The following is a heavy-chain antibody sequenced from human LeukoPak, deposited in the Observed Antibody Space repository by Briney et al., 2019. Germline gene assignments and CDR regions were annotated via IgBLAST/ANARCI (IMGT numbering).Heavy chain of an antibody. J-gene: IGHJ5*02. Sequence: SETLSLTCTVSGGSISSYYWSWIRQPAGKGLEWIGRIYTSGSTNYNPSLKSRVTMSVDTSKNQFSLKLSFVTAADTAVYYCARESCSSTSCYYNWFDPWSQGTLVTVSS. CDR3: ARESCSSTSCYYNWFDP. CDR1: GGSISSYY. V-gene: IGHV4-4*07. CDR2: IYTSGST. D-gene: IGHD2-2*01.